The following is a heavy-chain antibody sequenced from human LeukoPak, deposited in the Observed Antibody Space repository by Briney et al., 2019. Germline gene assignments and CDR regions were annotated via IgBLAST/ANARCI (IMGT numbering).Heavy chain of an antibody. CDR2: INPSGGST. CDR3: AEGYCSSTSCYEWWFDP. Sequence: GAPVKVSCKASGYTFTSYYMHWVRQAPGQGLEWMGIINPSGGSTSYAQKFQGRVTMTRDTSTSTVYMELSSLRSEDTAVYYCAEGYCSSTSCYEWWFDPWGQGTLVTVSS. D-gene: IGHD2-2*01. CDR1: GYTFTSYY. V-gene: IGHV1-46*01. J-gene: IGHJ5*02.